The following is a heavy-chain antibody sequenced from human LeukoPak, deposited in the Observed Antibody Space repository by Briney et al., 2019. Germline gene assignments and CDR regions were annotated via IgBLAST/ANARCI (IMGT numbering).Heavy chain of an antibody. D-gene: IGHD5-18*01. CDR1: GYSISSGYY. Sequence: SETLSLTCTVSGYSISSGYYWGWIRQPPGKGLGWIGSIYHSGSTYYNPSLKSRVTISVDTSKNQFSLKLSSVTAADTAVYYCARAGDYTAMVPPPAYFDYWGQGTLVTVSS. V-gene: IGHV4-38-2*02. J-gene: IGHJ4*02. CDR3: ARAGDYTAMVPPPAYFDY. CDR2: IYHSGST.